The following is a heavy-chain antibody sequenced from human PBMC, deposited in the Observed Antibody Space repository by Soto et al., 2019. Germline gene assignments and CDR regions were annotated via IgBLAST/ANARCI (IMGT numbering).Heavy chain of an antibody. Sequence: GGSLRLSCAASGFTFSSYAMSWVRQAPGKGLEWVSAISGSGGSTYYADSVKGRFTISRDNSKNTLYLQMNSLRAEDTAVYYCAKVQGAAAGTGYYDSSGYSPYFDYWGQGTLVTVSS. CDR3: AKVQGAAAGTGYYDSSGYSPYFDY. J-gene: IGHJ4*02. CDR1: GFTFSSYA. CDR2: ISGSGGST. D-gene: IGHD3-22*01. V-gene: IGHV3-23*01.